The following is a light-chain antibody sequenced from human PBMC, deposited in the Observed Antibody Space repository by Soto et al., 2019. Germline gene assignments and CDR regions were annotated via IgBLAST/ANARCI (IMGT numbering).Light chain of an antibody. CDR3: QQRSNWPPSIT. CDR2: DAS. Sequence: EIVLTQSPATLSLSPGERGTISCRASQSVSSYLAWYQQKPGQAPRLLIYDASNRATGIPARFSGSGSGTDFTLTISSLEPEDFAVYYCQQRSNWPPSITFGQGTRLEI. V-gene: IGKV3-11*01. CDR1: QSVSSY. J-gene: IGKJ5*01.